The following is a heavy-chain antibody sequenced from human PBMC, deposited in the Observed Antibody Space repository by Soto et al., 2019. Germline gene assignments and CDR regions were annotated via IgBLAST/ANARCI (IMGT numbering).Heavy chain of an antibody. D-gene: IGHD6-19*01. Sequence: PGGSLRLSCAASGFTFSNSAMSWVRQAPGKGLEWVSAIGGSGGTTYYADSVKGRFTISRDNSKNTLYLQMNSLRAEDTAVYYCARSFSGWYEFDYWGQGTLVTVSS. J-gene: IGHJ4*02. CDR3: ARSFSGWYEFDY. CDR2: IGGSGGTT. CDR1: GFTFSNSA. V-gene: IGHV3-23*01.